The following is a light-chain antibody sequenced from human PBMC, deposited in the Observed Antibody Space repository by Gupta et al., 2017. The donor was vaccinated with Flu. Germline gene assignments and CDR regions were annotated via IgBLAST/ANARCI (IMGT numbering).Light chain of an antibody. Sequence: QLVLTQSPSASASLGAPVKFTCTLRCGHSSYAIAWHQPQPEKGPRYLVKFNSDCSHSRENGIPDRFSDSSSVAARYLAISCRPSEAESEHYWETLGTGMVFGVGTKLTVL. CDR2: FNSDCSH. CDR3: ETLGTGMV. V-gene: IGLV4-69*01. J-gene: IGLJ3*02. CDR1: CGHSSYA.